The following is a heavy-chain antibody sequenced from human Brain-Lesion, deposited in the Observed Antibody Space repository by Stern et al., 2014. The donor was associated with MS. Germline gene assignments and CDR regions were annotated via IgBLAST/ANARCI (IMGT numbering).Heavy chain of an antibody. CDR1: GYTFTGYY. V-gene: IGHV1-2*02. J-gene: IGHJ4*02. CDR2: INPNNGVT. Sequence: VQLVESGAEVKKPGASVKVSCKASGYTFTGYYMHWVRPAPGQGLEWMGWINPNNGVTSSAQKFQGRVTMTTDTSISTAYMELTRLSSDDTAVYYCAKSWNYNPLSGFDYWGQGTLIIVSS. CDR3: AKSWNYNPLSGFDY. D-gene: IGHD3-10*01.